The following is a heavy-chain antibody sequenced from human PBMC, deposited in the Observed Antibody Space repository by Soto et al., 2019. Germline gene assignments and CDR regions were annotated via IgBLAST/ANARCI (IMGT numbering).Heavy chain of an antibody. D-gene: IGHD1-7*01. CDR1: GFNFGGSW. Sequence: GGSLRLSCAASGFNFGGSWMTWVRQALGKGLEWLAKINPDGSGEYYVDSVKGRFTISRDNAKSSLFFQMHSLRDEDTAVYFCARENYFRLDYWGQGT. CDR3: ARENYFRLDY. CDR2: INPDGSGE. J-gene: IGHJ4*02. V-gene: IGHV3-7*04.